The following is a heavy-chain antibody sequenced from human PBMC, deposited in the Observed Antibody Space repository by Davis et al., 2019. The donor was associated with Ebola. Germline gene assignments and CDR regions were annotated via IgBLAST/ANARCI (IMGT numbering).Heavy chain of an antibody. CDR1: GFTLSIYA. D-gene: IGHD5-18*01. CDR3: GKSDRGAMVTHES. Sequence: RLSCAASGFTLSIYAMSWVRQAPGKGLEWVSAITTSGGSTYYADSVKGRFTISRDNSKSTLYLLMNTLRAEDTAVYYCGKSDRGAMVTHESWGQGTLVTVSS. J-gene: IGHJ5*02. CDR2: ITTSGGST. V-gene: IGHV3-23*01.